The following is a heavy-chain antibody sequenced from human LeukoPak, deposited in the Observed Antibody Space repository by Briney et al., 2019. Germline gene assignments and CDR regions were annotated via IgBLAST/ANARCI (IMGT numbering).Heavy chain of an antibody. D-gene: IGHD1-26*01. J-gene: IGHJ4*02. Sequence: PSETLSLTCTVSGVSISSHYWTWIRQSPGTGLEWIGYISYTGSTNYNPSLKSRVTISKDMSKNQFSLKLTSVTAADTAVYYCAKDGEQWELAPDHWGQGTLVTVSS. CDR2: ISYTGST. CDR3: AKDGEQWELAPDH. V-gene: IGHV4-59*11. CDR1: GVSISSHY.